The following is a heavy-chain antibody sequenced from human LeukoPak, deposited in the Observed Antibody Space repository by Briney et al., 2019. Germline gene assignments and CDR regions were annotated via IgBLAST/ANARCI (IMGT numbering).Heavy chain of an antibody. D-gene: IGHD3-10*01. CDR3: VRWGVRGGDY. V-gene: IGHV1-3*01. CDR1: GYTFTSYA. J-gene: IGHJ4*02. Sequence: ASVKVSCNASGYTFTSYALHWVRQAPGQTFEWMGWINADNGNSKYSQKFQGRVTITRDTSASTVYMELSSLTSKDSAVYYCVRWGVRGGDYWGQGTLVIVSA. CDR2: INADNGNS.